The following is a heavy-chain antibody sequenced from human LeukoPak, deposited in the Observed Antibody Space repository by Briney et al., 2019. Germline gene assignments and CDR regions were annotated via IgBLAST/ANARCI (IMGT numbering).Heavy chain of an antibody. V-gene: IGHV3-49*04. CDR3: TGIVGGDRYWCWFDP. CDR1: GFTFGDYA. Sequence: GGSPRLSCTASGFTFGDYAMSWVRQAPGKGLEWVGFIRSKAYGGTTEYAASVKGRFTISRDDSKSIAYLQMNSLKTEDTAVYYCTGIVGGDRYWCWFDPWGQGTLVTVSS. CDR2: IRSKAYGGTT. D-gene: IGHD2-21*02. J-gene: IGHJ5*02.